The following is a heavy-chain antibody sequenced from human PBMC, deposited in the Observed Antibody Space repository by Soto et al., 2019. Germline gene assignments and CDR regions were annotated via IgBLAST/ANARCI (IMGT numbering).Heavy chain of an antibody. D-gene: IGHD3-10*01. CDR1: GFTFSSYA. V-gene: IGHV3-23*01. J-gene: IGHJ6*02. CDR3: AKDDLVRGVNYYYGMDV. Sequence: GSLRLSCAASGFTFSSYAMSWVRQAPGKGLEWVSAISGSGGSTYYADSVKGRFTISRDNSKNTLYLQMNSLRAEDTAVYYCAKDDLVRGVNYYYGMDVWGQGTTVTVSS. CDR2: ISGSGGST.